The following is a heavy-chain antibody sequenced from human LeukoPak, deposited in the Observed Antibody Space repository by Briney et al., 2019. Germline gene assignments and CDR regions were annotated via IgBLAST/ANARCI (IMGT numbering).Heavy chain of an antibody. D-gene: IGHD4-17*01. V-gene: IGHV4-59*12. CDR3: AREDYGYFDY. CDR2: VSHSGST. CDR1: GGSISSYY. Sequence: SETLSLTCTVSGGSISSYYWSWIRQPPGKGLEWIGYVSHSGSTYYSPSLKSRVTISVDSSKNQFSLKLNPVTAADTAMYYCAREDYGYFDYWGQGTLVTVSS. J-gene: IGHJ4*02.